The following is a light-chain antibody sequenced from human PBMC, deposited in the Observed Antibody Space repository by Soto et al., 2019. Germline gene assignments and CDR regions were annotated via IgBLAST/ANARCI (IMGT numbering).Light chain of an antibody. CDR2: GAS. J-gene: IGKJ1*01. V-gene: IGKV3-20*01. CDR3: QQYVSSRT. Sequence: EIVLTQSPGTLSLSAGERASLCCRASQSVNANYLAWYQPKPGKAPRLLIYGASSRATGIPDRLSGSGSGTDFTLTISRLEPEDFAVYYCQQYVSSRTFGQGTKVDIK. CDR1: QSVNANY.